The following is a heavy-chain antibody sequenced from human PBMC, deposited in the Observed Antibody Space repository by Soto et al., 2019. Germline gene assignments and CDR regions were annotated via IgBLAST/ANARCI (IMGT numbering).Heavy chain of an antibody. V-gene: IGHV3-23*01. D-gene: IGHD3-10*01. Sequence: VQLLESGGGLVQPGGSLRLSCAASGFTFSSYAMSWVRQAPGKGLEWVSAISGSGGSTYYADSVKGRFTISRDNSKNTLYLQMNSLRAEDTAVYYCAKDGLLGFGEPQRGGFDYWGQGTLVTVSS. CDR3: AKDGLLGFGEPQRGGFDY. J-gene: IGHJ4*02. CDR2: ISGSGGST. CDR1: GFTFSSYA.